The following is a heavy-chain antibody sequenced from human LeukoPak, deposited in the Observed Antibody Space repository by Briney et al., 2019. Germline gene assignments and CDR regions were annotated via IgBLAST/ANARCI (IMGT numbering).Heavy chain of an antibody. V-gene: IGHV1-18*01. CDR2: ISAYNGNT. Sequence: ASVKVSCKASGYTFTSYGISWVRLAPGQGLEWMGWISAYNGNTNYAQKLQGRVTMTTDTSTSTAYMELRSLRSDDTAVYYCARDVIRNYYYDSSGYSYFDYWGQGTLVTVSS. CDR1: GYTFTSYG. CDR3: ARDVIRNYYYDSSGYSYFDY. D-gene: IGHD3-22*01. J-gene: IGHJ4*02.